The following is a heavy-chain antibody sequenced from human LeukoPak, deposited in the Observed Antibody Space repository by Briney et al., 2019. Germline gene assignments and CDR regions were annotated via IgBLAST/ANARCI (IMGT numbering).Heavy chain of an antibody. CDR1: GFTFSSYG. Sequence: GGSLGLSCAASGFTFSSYGMHWVRQAPGKGLEWVAVISYDGSNKYYADSVKGRFTISRDNSKNTLYLQMNSLRAEDTTVYYCAKDTGYSSSWVDYWGQGALVTVSS. J-gene: IGHJ4*02. CDR2: ISYDGSNK. D-gene: IGHD6-13*01. V-gene: IGHV3-30*18. CDR3: AKDTGYSSSWVDY.